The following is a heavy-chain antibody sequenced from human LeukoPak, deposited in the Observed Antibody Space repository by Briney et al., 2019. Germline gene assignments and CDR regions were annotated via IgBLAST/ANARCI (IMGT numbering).Heavy chain of an antibody. V-gene: IGHV4-39*07. Sequence: SETLSLTCTVSGGSISSSSYYWGWIRQPPGKGLEWIGSIYYSGSTYYNPSLKSRVTISVDTSKNQFSLKLSSVTAADTAVYYCARDQWIGAGYSYGEDYWGQGTLVTVSS. D-gene: IGHD5-18*01. J-gene: IGHJ4*02. CDR2: IYYSGST. CDR1: GGSISSSSYY. CDR3: ARDQWIGAGYSYGEDY.